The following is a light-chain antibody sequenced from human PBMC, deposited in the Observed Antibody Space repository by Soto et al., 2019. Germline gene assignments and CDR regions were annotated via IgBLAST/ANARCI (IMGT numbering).Light chain of an antibody. CDR2: KAS. CDR3: QHDNRYSEA. Sequence: DIQMTQSPSTLSGSVGDRVTITCRASQTISSWLAWYQQKPGKAPKLLIYKASTLKSGVPSRFSGSGAGTEFTLTISSLRPDDCATYFCQHDNRYSEAYAQWTKGERK. V-gene: IGKV1-5*03. J-gene: IGKJ1*01. CDR1: QTISSW.